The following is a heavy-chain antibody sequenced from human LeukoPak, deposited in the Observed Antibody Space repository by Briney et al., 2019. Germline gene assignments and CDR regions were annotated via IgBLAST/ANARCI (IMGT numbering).Heavy chain of an antibody. CDR2: LYSGGTT. J-gene: IGHJ4*02. CDR1: GFIVSSSY. V-gene: IGHV3-53*01. D-gene: IGHD1-1*01. Sequence: PGGSLRLSCGASGFIVSSSYMSWVRQAPGKGLEWVSVLYSGGTTHYGDSVKGRFTISRDNSKNTLYLQMNSQRAEDTAVYYCATRVPYYFDYWGQGALVTVSS. CDR3: ATRVPYYFDY.